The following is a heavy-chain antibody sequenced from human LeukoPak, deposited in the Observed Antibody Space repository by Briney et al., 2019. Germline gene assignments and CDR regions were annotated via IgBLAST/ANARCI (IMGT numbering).Heavy chain of an antibody. CDR2: IYHSGST. D-gene: IGHD4-17*01. Sequence: SETLSLTCAVSGGSISSSNWWSWVRQPPGKGLEWIGEIYHSGSTNYNPSLKSRVTISVGKSKNQFSLKLSSVTAADTAVYYCARDLMTTVDYWGQGTLVTVSS. J-gene: IGHJ4*02. V-gene: IGHV4-4*02. CDR3: ARDLMTTVDY. CDR1: GGSISSSNW.